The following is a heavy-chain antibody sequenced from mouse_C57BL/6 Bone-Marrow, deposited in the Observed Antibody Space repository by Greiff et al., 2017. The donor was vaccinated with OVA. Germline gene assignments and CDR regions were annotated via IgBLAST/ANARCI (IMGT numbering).Heavy chain of an antibody. CDR2: INPYNGGT. V-gene: IGHV1-19*01. Sequence: VQLQQSGPVLVKPGASVKMSCKASGYTFTDYYMNWVKQSHGKSLEWIGVINPYNGGTSYNQKFKGKATLTVDKSSSTAYMELNSLTSEDSAVYYCARRSITTVVAPFAYWGQGTVVTVSA. CDR3: ARRSITTVVAPFAY. J-gene: IGHJ3*01. CDR1: GYTFTDYY. D-gene: IGHD1-1*01.